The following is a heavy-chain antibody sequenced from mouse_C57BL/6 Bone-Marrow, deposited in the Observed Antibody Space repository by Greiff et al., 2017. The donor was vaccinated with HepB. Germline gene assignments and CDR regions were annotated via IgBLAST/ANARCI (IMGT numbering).Heavy chain of an antibody. CDR3: TRVPYYSNYYYYAMDY. D-gene: IGHD2-5*01. V-gene: IGHV5-9-1*02. CDR1: GFTFSSYA. CDR2: ISSGGDYI. Sequence: EVQLVESGEGLVKPGGSLKLSCAASGFTFSSYAMSWVRQTPEKRLEWVAYISSGGDYIYYADTVKGRFTISRDNARNTLYLQMSSLKSEDTAMYYCTRVPYYSNYYYYAMDYWGQGTSVTVSS. J-gene: IGHJ4*01.